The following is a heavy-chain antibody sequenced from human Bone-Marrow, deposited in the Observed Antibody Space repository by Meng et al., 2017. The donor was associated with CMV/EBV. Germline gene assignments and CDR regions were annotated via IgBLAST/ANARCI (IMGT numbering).Heavy chain of an antibody. Sequence: GESLKISCAASGFTFSSYAMSWVRQAPGKGLEWVAVIWYDGSNKYYADSVKGRFTISRDNSKNTLYLQMNSLRAEDTAVYYCARGPGLWNSNFDYWGQGTRVTCSS. CDR2: IWYDGSNK. V-gene: IGHV3-33*08. CDR1: GFTFSSYA. CDR3: ARGPGLWNSNFDY. J-gene: IGHJ4*02. D-gene: IGHD1-7*01.